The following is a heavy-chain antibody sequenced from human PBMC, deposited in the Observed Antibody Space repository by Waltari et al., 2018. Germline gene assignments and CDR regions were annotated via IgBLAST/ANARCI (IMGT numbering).Heavy chain of an antibody. J-gene: IGHJ4*02. D-gene: IGHD2-2*01. CDR2: IYTSGTT. Sequence: QVQLQESGPGLVKTSQTLSLTCTDSGGSHSSGSYYWSWIRQPAGKGLEWIGRIYTSGTTNYPPSLRSRVTISLDTSKNQFSLQLSVVTAADTSVYYCASTYCSSTSCYEDYWGQGTLVTVSS. V-gene: IGHV4-61*02. CDR1: GGSHSSGSYY. CDR3: ASTYCSSTSCYEDY.